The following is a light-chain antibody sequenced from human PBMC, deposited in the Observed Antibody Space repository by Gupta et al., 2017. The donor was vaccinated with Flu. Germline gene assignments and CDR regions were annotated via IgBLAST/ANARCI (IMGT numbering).Light chain of an antibody. Sequence: DIQMTQSPPSLSASVGDRVTITCRASQGIRNDLAWYQQKPGKAPKRLIYGASDLQSWVPSRFSGSGSGTEFTLTISSLQPEDFATYYCLQHNSLWTFGQGTRVDIK. V-gene: IGKV1-17*01. CDR1: QGIRND. CDR2: GAS. J-gene: IGKJ1*01. CDR3: LQHNSLWT.